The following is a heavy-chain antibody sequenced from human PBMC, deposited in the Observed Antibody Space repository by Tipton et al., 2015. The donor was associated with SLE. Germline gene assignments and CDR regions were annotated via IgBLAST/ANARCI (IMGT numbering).Heavy chain of an antibody. V-gene: IGHV3-21*01. CDR1: GFTFSSYS. Sequence: SLRLSCAASGFTFSSYSMNWVRQAPGKGLEWVSSISSSSSYIYYADSVKGRFTISRDNAKNSLYLQMNSLRAEDTAVYYCARARYSSGWYTYYFDYWGQGTLVTVSS. J-gene: IGHJ4*02. D-gene: IGHD6-19*01. CDR3: ARARYSSGWYTYYFDY. CDR2: ISSSSSYI.